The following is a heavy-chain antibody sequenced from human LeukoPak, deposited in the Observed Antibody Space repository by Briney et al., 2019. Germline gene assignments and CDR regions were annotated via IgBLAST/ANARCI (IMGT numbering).Heavy chain of an antibody. Sequence: GGSLRLSCAASGFTFSSYSMNCVREAPGKGLEWVSSICSSRSYIYYAASVKGRFTISRDNAKNSLYLQMNSLRAEDTAVYYCARGNGDSREYFQHWGQGTLVTVSS. V-gene: IGHV3-21*01. D-gene: IGHD4-17*01. J-gene: IGHJ1*01. CDR3: ARGNGDSREYFQH. CDR2: ICSSRSYI. CDR1: GFTFSSYS.